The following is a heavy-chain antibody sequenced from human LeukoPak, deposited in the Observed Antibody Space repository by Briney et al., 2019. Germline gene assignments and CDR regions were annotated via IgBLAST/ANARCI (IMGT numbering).Heavy chain of an antibody. CDR2: ISGSGGST. V-gene: IGHV3-23*01. D-gene: IGHD3-22*01. J-gene: IGHJ4*02. CDR1: GFTFSSYA. CDR3: AKDFLLPYYYDSSGSFDY. Sequence: PGGSLRLSCAASGFTFSSYAMSWVRQAPGKGPEWVSAISGSGGSTYYADSVKGRFIISRDNSKNTLYLQMNSLRAEDTAVYYCAKDFLLPYYYDSSGSFDYWGQGTLVTVSS.